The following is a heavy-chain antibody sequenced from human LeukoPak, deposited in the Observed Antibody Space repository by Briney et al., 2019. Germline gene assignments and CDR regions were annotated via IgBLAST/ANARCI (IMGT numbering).Heavy chain of an antibody. Sequence: GRSLRLSCAASGFTFDDYAMPWVRQAPGKGLEWVSGISWNSGSIGYADSVKGRFTISRDNAKNSLYLQMNSLRAEDTALYYCAKGRRSRVSSPTDYWGQGTLVTVSS. CDR3: AKGRRSRVSSPTDY. J-gene: IGHJ4*02. CDR1: GFTFDDYA. CDR2: ISWNSGSI. V-gene: IGHV3-9*01. D-gene: IGHD6-6*01.